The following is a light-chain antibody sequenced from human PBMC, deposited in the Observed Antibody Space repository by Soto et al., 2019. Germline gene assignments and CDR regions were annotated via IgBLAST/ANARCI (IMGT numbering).Light chain of an antibody. Sequence: QSALTQPASVSGSPGQSITISCTGTSSDVGGYNYVSWYQQQPCKAPKLMIYEVSNRPSGVSNRFSGSKSGNTASLTISGLQAEDEADYYCSSYTSSSTPVVFGGGTKLTVL. J-gene: IGLJ2*01. V-gene: IGLV2-14*01. CDR2: EVS. CDR3: SSYTSSSTPVV. CDR1: SSDVGGYNY.